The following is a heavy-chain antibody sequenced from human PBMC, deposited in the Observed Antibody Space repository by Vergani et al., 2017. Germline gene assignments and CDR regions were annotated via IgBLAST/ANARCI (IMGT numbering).Heavy chain of an antibody. Sequence: VQLVESGGGVVQPGRSLRLSCAASGFTFSSYGMHWVRQAPGKGLEWVANIKQDGSEKYYVDSVKGRFTISRDNAKNSLYLQMNSLRAEDTAVYYCAREDDFWSGYYRYFDYWGQGTLVTVSS. CDR3: AREDDFWSGYYRYFDY. J-gene: IGHJ4*02. CDR1: GFTFSSYG. CDR2: IKQDGSEK. V-gene: IGHV3-7*03. D-gene: IGHD3-3*01.